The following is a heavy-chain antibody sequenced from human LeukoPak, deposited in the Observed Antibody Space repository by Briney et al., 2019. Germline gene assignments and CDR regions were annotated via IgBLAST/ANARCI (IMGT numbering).Heavy chain of an antibody. Sequence: GGSLRLSCAASGLTFTRHWMGWVRQAPGKGLEWVASVKKDGNQYSVDSVKGRFIISRDNARNSLSLQMSSLRVEDKAIYFCARGPDYGDRLDYFDYWGQGTLVTVSS. CDR1: GLTFTRHW. CDR2: VKKDGNQ. CDR3: ARGPDYGDRLDYFDY. D-gene: IGHD4-17*01. V-gene: IGHV3-7*01. J-gene: IGHJ4*02.